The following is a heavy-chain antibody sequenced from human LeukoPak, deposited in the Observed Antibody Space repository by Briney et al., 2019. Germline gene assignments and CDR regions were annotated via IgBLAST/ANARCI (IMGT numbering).Heavy chain of an antibody. CDR1: GFTFYNYA. V-gene: IGHV3-23*01. Sequence: GGSLRLSCVGSGFTFYNYAMNWVRQSPGKGLEWVSGIDGGGDGTYVADSVKGRFTISRDNSKNSLYLQMNSLRADDTAVYYCAKDVRGYRRPLDYWGQGTLVTVSS. D-gene: IGHD5-18*01. CDR2: IDGGGDGT. CDR3: AKDVRGYRRPLDY. J-gene: IGHJ4*02.